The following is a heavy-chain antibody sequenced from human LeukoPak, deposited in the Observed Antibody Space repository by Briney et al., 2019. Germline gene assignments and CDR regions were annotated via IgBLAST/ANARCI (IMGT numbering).Heavy chain of an antibody. D-gene: IGHD2-2*01. Sequence: PSDTLSLTCALSGGSISIYYWSCIRQPAGKGLEWIGRIYTSGCTNYNPSLKSRVTMSVDTSKNQFYLKLSSVTAADTAVYYCARDARIVVVPAAMREAPNWFDPWGQGTLVTVCS. V-gene: IGHV4-4*07. CDR3: ARDARIVVVPAAMREAPNWFDP. J-gene: IGHJ5*02. CDR1: GGSISIYY. CDR2: IYTSGCT.